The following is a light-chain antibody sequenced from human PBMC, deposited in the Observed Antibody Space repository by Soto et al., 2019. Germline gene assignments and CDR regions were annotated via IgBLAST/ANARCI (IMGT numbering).Light chain of an antibody. Sequence: QSALTQPASVSGSPGQSITISCTGTSSDVGGYNSVSWYQQHPGKAPKLMIYEVSNRPSGVSNGFSGSKSGNTASLTISGLQAEDEADYYCSSYTSSSTLYVFGTGTKLTVL. J-gene: IGLJ1*01. CDR1: SSDVGGYNS. CDR2: EVS. V-gene: IGLV2-14*01. CDR3: SSYTSSSTLYV.